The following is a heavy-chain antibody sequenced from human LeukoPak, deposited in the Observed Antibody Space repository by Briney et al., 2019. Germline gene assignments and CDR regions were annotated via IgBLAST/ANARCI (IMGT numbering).Heavy chain of an antibody. V-gene: IGHV1-2*02. CDR1: GYTFTGYY. CDR2: INPNSGGT. D-gene: IGHD6-19*01. Sequence: GASVKVSCKASGYTFTGYYMHWVRQAPGQGLEWMGWINPNSGGTNYAQKFQGRVTMTRDTSISTAYMELSRLRSDDTAVYYCAIALIAVAGTRPYDYWGQGTLVTVSS. CDR3: AIALIAVAGTRPYDY. J-gene: IGHJ4*02.